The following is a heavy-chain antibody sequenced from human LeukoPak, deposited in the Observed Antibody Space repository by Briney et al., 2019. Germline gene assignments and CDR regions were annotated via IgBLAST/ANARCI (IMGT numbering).Heavy chain of an antibody. Sequence: GGSPRLSCAASGFTFSSYSMNWVRQAPGKGLEWVSSISSSSSYIYYADSVKGRFTISRDNAKNSLYLQMNSLRAEDTAVYYCARSLEWVVTGPFDYWGQGTLVTVSS. V-gene: IGHV3-21*01. CDR3: ARSLEWVVTGPFDY. D-gene: IGHD4-23*01. CDR1: GFTFSSYS. J-gene: IGHJ4*02. CDR2: ISSSSSYI.